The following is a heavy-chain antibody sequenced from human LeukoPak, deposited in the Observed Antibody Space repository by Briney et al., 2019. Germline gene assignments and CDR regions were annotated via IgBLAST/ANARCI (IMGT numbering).Heavy chain of an antibody. CDR1: GFTFSSYW. V-gene: IGHV3-74*01. J-gene: IGHJ4*02. Sequence: QPGGSLRLSCAASGFTFSSYWMHWVRQAPGKGLVWVSRINSDGTTTNYADSVKGRFTISRDNAKNSLYLQMNSLRAEDTAVYYCAREDGCSSSWYSDYWGQGTLVTVSS. D-gene: IGHD2-2*01. CDR2: INSDGTTT. CDR3: AREDGCSSSWYSDY.